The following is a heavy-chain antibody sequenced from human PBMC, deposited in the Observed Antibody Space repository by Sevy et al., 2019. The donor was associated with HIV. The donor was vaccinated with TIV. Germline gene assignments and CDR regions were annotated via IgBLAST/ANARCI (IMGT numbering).Heavy chain of an antibody. CDR2: IIPLFGTA. CDR1: GGTFSNYG. J-gene: IGHJ6*03. Sequence: ASVKVSCKAFGGTFSNYGITWVRQAPGQGLEWMGGIIPLFGTANYAQKFQDRVTLAADESTSTAYMILSSLRSEDTAVYYCGRVQYCSNASCSGGHDSYYYYKDVWGKGTTVTVS. CDR3: GRVQYCSNASCSGGHDSYYYYKDV. V-gene: IGHV1-69*13. D-gene: IGHD2-2*01.